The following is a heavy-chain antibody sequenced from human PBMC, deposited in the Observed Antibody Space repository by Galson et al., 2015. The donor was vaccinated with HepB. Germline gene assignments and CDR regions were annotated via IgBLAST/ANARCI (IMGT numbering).Heavy chain of an antibody. Sequence: SVKVSCKASGYTFTGYYMHWVRQAPGQGLEWMGWINPNSGGTNYAQKFQGWVTMTRDTSISTAYMELSRLRSDDTAVYYCARSYPRADSPIAAASHSWFDPWGQGTLITVSS. J-gene: IGHJ5*02. CDR3: ARSYPRADSPIAAASHSWFDP. CDR1: GYTFTGYY. CDR2: INPNSGGT. D-gene: IGHD6-13*01. V-gene: IGHV1-2*04.